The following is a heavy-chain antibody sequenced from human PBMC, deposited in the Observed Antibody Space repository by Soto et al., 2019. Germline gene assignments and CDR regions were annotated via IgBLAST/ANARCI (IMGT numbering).Heavy chain of an antibody. Sequence: QVQLVESGGGVVQPGRSLRLSCAASGFTFGAYSMHWVRKPPGKGLEWVAVISYDGKNERYTDPVKGRFTVSRDNSKSTMYLQMNTLRSEDTAVYYCARDGYSGRSDGLDIWGKGTMVTVSS. D-gene: IGHD1-26*01. CDR3: ARDGYSGRSDGLDI. J-gene: IGHJ3*02. CDR2: ISYDGKNE. CDR1: GFTFGAYS. V-gene: IGHV3-30*04.